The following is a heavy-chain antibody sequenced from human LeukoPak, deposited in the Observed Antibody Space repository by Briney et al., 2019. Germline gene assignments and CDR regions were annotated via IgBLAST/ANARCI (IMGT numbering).Heavy chain of an antibody. Sequence: GGSVRLSCAASGFTFTNYWMTWVRQAPGKGMEWVASIKEDGSEKKYVDSVKGRLTISRDNAKKSLYLQMNSLRAEDTAVYYCARAVYCSGGGCFWYFDLWGRGTLVTVSS. CDR3: ARAVYCSGGGCFWYFDL. CDR1: GFTFTNYW. V-gene: IGHV3-7*01. J-gene: IGHJ2*01. D-gene: IGHD2-15*01. CDR2: IKEDGSEK.